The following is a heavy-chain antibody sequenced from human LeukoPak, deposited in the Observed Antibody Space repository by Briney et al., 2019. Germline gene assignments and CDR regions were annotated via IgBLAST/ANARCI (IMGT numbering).Heavy chain of an antibody. J-gene: IGHJ4*02. V-gene: IGHV1-69*13. D-gene: IGHD3-3*01. CDR2: ITPMFGTA. CDR1: GGSFSSYA. CDR3: ARVGRFGVADY. Sequence: SVKVTCKASGGSFSSYAISWVRQAPGQGLEWMGGITPMFGTANYAQKFQGRVTITADESTSTAYMELSSLRSEDTAVYYCARVGRFGVADYWGQGTLVTVSS.